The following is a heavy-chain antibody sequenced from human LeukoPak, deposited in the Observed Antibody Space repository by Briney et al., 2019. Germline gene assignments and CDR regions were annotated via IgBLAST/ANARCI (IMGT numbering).Heavy chain of an antibody. CDR2: IDANNGDT. CDR1: GYTFRGNY. Sequence: ASVKVSCKASGYTFRGNYIHWLRHAPGQGLECMGWIDANNGDTKSAQKFQGRVTMSRDTSISTAYMDLSSLSPDDAAVYYCARDPSSVTLYFFDYWGQGTLVTVSS. V-gene: IGHV1-2*02. CDR3: ARDPSSVTLYFFDY. J-gene: IGHJ4*02. D-gene: IGHD4-11*01.